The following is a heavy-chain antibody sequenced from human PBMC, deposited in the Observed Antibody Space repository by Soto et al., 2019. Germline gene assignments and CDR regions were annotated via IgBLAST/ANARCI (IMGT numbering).Heavy chain of an antibody. J-gene: IGHJ4*02. Sequence: SETLSLTCSVSGGSINSGDYFSSWIRQPSGKGLEWIGYIDYSGSTYYNPSLKSRVTISVDPSKNQFSLRLSSVTAEDTAVYYCVKGEYYYDSAAYYPFDHWGQGTLVTVSS. D-gene: IGHD3-22*01. CDR3: VKGEYYYDSAAYYPFDH. CDR2: IDYSGST. V-gene: IGHV4-61*08. CDR1: GGSINSGDYF.